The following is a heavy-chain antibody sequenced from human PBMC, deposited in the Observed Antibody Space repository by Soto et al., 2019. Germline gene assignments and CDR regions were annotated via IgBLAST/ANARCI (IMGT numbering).Heavy chain of an antibody. D-gene: IGHD1-7*01. V-gene: IGHV3-30-3*01. CDR3: ARDKNWNYGAYGMDV. CDR1: GFTFSSYA. Sequence: GGSLRLSCAASGFTFSSYAMHWVRQAPGKGLEWVAVISYDGSNKYYADSVKGRFTISRDNSKNTLYLQMNSLRAEDTAVYYCARDKNWNYGAYGMDVWGQGTTVTVSS. CDR2: ISYDGSNK. J-gene: IGHJ6*02.